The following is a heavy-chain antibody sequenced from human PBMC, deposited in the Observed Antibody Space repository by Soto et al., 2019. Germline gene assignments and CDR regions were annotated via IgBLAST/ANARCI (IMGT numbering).Heavy chain of an antibody. CDR2: IYYSGST. Sequence: QLQESGPGLVKPSETLSLTCKVSGDSVTTGSYYWTWIRQPPGKGLELIGYIYYSGSTNYNPSLEMRADIFANKAGNHCSLNRTSGTADDTGVDYCARRDSAIDSWGRGTLVTVSS. D-gene: IGHD2-21*02. CDR3: ARRDSAIDS. J-gene: IGHJ4*02. CDR1: GDSVTTGSYY. V-gene: IGHV4-61*03.